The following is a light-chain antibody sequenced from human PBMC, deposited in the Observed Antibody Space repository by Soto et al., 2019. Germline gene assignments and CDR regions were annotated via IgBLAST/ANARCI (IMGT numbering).Light chain of an antibody. CDR3: QQRTNSPPWT. CDR2: GVS. V-gene: IGKV3-11*01. Sequence: EIVLTQSPATLSLSPGEGASLSCRVSQNISTYLAWYQQRPGQVPRLLIYGVSKRAPAIPPRFSGSGSGTDFTLSVSGLETEDFATYYCQQRTNSPPWTFGQGTRVELK. CDR1: QNISTY. J-gene: IGKJ1*01.